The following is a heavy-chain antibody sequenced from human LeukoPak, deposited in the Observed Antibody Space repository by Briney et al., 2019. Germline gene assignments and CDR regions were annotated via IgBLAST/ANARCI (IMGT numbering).Heavy chain of an antibody. Sequence: HTGGSLRLSCVGSGFTFSKYWMNWVRQTPGKGLEWVANIKYDGSDKHYVDSVKGRFSISRDNAKNSMYLQMNSLRGDDTAVYYCARLHVDTLTTTSYYFDFWGQGALVTVSS. V-gene: IGHV3-7*01. CDR1: GFTFSKYW. CDR2: IKYDGSDK. J-gene: IGHJ4*02. D-gene: IGHD5-12*01. CDR3: ARLHVDTLTTTSYYFDF.